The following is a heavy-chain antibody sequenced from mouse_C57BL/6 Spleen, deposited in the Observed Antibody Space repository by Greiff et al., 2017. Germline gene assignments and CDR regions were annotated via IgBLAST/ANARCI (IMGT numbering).Heavy chain of an antibody. J-gene: IGHJ4*01. CDR3: ARWDSNYPHAMDY. CDR1: GYTFTSYW. CDR2: INPSSGYT. Sequence: VQLQQSGAELAKPGASVKLSCKASGYTFTSYWMHWVKQRPGQGLEWIGYINPSSGYTKYNQKFKDKATLTADKSSSTAYMQLSSLTYEDSAVYYCARWDSNYPHAMDYWGQGTSVTVSS. D-gene: IGHD2-5*01. V-gene: IGHV1-7*01.